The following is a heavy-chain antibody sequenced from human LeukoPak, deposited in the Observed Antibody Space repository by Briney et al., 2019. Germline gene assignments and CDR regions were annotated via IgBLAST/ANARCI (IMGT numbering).Heavy chain of an antibody. J-gene: IGHJ4*02. V-gene: IGHV4-59*08. Sequence: SETLSLTCTVSGGSIRSNSWSWFRQSPGSGLEWIGYIYHDGRLKYHPSLESRVTISADPPRNQFSLKLTSVTAADTAVYFCARLPSGGASFGWFDYWGQGALVTVSS. D-gene: IGHD5-18*01. CDR1: GGSIRSNS. CDR2: IYHDGRL. CDR3: ARLPSGGASFGWFDY.